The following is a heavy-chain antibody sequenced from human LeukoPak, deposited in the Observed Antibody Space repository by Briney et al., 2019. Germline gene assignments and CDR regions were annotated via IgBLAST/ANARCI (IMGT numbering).Heavy chain of an antibody. J-gene: IGHJ4*02. V-gene: IGHV4-30-4*08. CDR1: GGSISSGDYY. Sequence: SETLSLTCTVSGGSISSGDYYWSWIRQPPGKGLEWIGYIYYSGSTYYNPSLKSRVTISVDTSKNQFSLKLSSVTAADTAVYYCARGKDTYYYDSSGSQYYFDYWGQGTLVTVSS. CDR3: ARGKDTYYYDSSGSQYYFDY. CDR2: IYYSGST. D-gene: IGHD3-22*01.